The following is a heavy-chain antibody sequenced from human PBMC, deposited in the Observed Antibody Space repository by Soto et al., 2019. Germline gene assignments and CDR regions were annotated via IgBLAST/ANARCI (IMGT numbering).Heavy chain of an antibody. D-gene: IGHD6-19*01. CDR2: IYYSGST. V-gene: IGHV4-61*01. CDR3: ARDKQWPSKSLDY. J-gene: IGHJ4*02. CDR1: GGSVSSGSYY. Sequence: QVQLQESGPGLVKPSETLSLTCTVSGGSVSSGSYYWSWIRQPPGKGLEWIGYIYYSGSTNYNPSLKSRVTISVDTAKTQFSLKLSSVTAADTAVYYCARDKQWPSKSLDYWGQGTLVTVSS.